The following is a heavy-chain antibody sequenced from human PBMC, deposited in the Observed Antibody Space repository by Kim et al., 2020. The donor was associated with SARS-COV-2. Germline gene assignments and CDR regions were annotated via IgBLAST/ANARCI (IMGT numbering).Heavy chain of an antibody. D-gene: IGHD6-19*01. J-gene: IGHJ6*02. CDR1: GGSISSYY. Sequence: SETLSLTCTVSGGSISSYYWSWIRQPPGKGLEWIGYIYYSGSTNYNPSLKSRVTISVDTSKNQFSLKLSSVTAADTAVYYCARVEPSSGWPNYGMDVWGQGTTVTVSS. V-gene: IGHV4-59*01. CDR2: IYYSGST. CDR3: ARVEPSSGWPNYGMDV.